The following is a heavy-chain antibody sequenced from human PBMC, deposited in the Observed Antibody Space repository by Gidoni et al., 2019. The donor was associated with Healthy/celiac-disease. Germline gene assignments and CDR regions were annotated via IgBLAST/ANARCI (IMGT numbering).Heavy chain of an antibody. D-gene: IGHD2-2*03. CDR1: GFTFSSYA. CDR3: AREGGYCSSTSCYEAAYYYYYYMDV. V-gene: IGHV3-64*01. CDR2: ISSNGGST. J-gene: IGHJ6*03. Sequence: EVQLVESGGGLVQPGGSLRLSCAASGFTFSSYAMHWVRQAPGKGLEYVSAISSNGGSTYYANSVKGRFTISRDNSKNTLYLQMGSLRAEDMAVYYCAREGGYCSSTSCYEAAYYYYYYMDVWGKGTTVTVSS.